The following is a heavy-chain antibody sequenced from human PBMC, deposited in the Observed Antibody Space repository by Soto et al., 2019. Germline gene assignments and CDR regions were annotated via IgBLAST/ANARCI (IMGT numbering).Heavy chain of an antibody. Sequence: ASVKVSCKVSGYTLTELSMHWVRQAPGKGLEWMGGFDPEDGETIYAQKFQGRVTMTEDTSTDTAYMELSSLRSEDTAVYYCATDQPRHRYQLGAFEIWGQGTMVTVSS. J-gene: IGHJ3*02. V-gene: IGHV1-24*01. CDR2: FDPEDGET. D-gene: IGHD2-2*01. CDR3: ATDQPRHRYQLGAFEI. CDR1: GYTLTELS.